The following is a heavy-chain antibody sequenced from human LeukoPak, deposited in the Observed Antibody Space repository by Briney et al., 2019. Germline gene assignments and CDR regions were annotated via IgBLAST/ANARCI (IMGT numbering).Heavy chain of an antibody. CDR3: ASAPMTTVTTDWFDP. CDR1: GGSFSGYY. D-gene: IGHD4-17*01. CDR2: INRSGST. J-gene: IGHJ5*02. Sequence: PSETLSLTCAVYGGSFSGYYWSWIRQPPGKGLEWIGEINRSGSTNYNPSLKSRVTISVDTSKNQFSLKLSSVTAADTAVYYCASAPMTTVTTDWFDPWGQGTLVTVSS. V-gene: IGHV4-34*01.